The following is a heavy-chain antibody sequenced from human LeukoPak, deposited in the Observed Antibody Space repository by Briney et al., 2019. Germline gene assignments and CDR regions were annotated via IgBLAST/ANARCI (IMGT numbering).Heavy chain of an antibody. Sequence: PGGSLRLSCTASGFTFDNYAMSWFRQAPGKGREWVGFIRSKIYGGTTEYAASVKGRFTISRDDSKNIAQLQMTSLKSEDTAVYYCVRYSGDADYWGQGTLVTVSS. V-gene: IGHV3-49*03. CDR1: GFTFDNYA. CDR3: VRYSGDADY. J-gene: IGHJ4*02. CDR2: IRSKIYGGTT. D-gene: IGHD5-12*01.